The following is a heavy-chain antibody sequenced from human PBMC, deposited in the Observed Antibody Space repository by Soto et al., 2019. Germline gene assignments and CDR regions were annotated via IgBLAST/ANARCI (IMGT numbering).Heavy chain of an antibody. CDR1: GGSFSGYY. D-gene: IGHD6-13*01. Sequence: SETLSLTCAVYGGSFSGYYWSWIRQPPGKGLEWIGEINHSGITNYNPSLKSRVTISVDTSKNQFSLKLSSVTAADTAVYYCARGHGIAAAGIPIKPLGSYYMDVWGKGTTVTVSS. CDR3: ARGHGIAAAGIPIKPLGSYYMDV. V-gene: IGHV4-34*01. CDR2: INHSGIT. J-gene: IGHJ6*03.